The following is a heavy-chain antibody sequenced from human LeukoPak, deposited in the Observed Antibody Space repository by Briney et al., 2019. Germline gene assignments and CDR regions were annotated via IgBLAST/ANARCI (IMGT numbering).Heavy chain of an antibody. CDR1: GGSISSYC. Sequence: SETLSLTCTVSGGSISSYCWSWIRQPPGKGLEWIGYIFYSGSTNYNPSLKSRATISVDTSKNQFSLKLSSVTAADTAVYYCATYDYGDYSPNFDYWGQGTLVTVSS. D-gene: IGHD4-17*01. J-gene: IGHJ4*02. CDR3: ATYDYGDYSPNFDY. CDR2: IFYSGST. V-gene: IGHV4-59*08.